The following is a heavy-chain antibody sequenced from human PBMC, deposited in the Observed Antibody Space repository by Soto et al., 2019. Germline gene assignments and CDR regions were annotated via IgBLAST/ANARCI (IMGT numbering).Heavy chain of an antibody. Sequence: QVRLVQSGAEVRKPGASVKVCCKASGYTFSSFDITWVRQAAGDGLEWMGWMTPNSGHTGHAQKLQDRVTMTRNSTTTTVYPELSSLTSEDTDVNYCAGGVEEDSGSGSYGKGDVWGRGTTVTVSS. J-gene: IGHJ6*04. CDR2: MTPNSGHT. CDR3: AGGVEEDSGSGSYGKGDV. D-gene: IGHD3-10*01. V-gene: IGHV1-8*01. CDR1: GYTFSSFD.